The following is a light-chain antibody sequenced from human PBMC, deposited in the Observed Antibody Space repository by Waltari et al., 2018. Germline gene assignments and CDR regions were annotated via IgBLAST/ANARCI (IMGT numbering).Light chain of an antibody. CDR3: QSYDSSGQVV. CDR2: EDN. Sequence: NFMLTQPHSVSESPGKTVTISCTRSSGSIAGYYVQWYQQRPGRAPTTAIYEDNERPSGVPVRFSGSIDRSSNSASLTISGLKTEDEADYHCQSYDSSGQVVFGGGTRLTVL. CDR1: SGSIAGYY. J-gene: IGLJ2*01. V-gene: IGLV6-57*03.